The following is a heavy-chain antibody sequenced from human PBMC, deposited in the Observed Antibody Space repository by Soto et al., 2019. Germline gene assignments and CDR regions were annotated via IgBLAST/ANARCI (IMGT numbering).Heavy chain of an antibody. D-gene: IGHD5-12*01. V-gene: IGHV1-69*12. J-gene: IGHJ4*02. CDR3: VRVVAIPGYPDN. CDR1: GDTFSSYA. CDR2: IVPIVDTS. Sequence: QVQLVQSGAEVRQPASSVKVSCKTSGDTFSSYAISWVRQAPGQGLEWMGGIVPIVDTSTYAQKFQGRVTIPEDESTSTVYMELSSLRSDDTAVYYCVRVVAIPGYPDNWGQGTLVTVSS.